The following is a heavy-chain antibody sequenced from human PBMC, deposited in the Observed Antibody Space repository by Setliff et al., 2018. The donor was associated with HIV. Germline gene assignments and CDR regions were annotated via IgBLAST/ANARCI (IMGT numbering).Heavy chain of an antibody. CDR1: GDSISSVSYS. D-gene: IGHD4-17*01. V-gene: IGHV4-39*01. J-gene: IGHJ4*02. CDR3: ARRIYGNNPYFDY. Sequence: ETLSLTCTVSGDSISSVSYSWGWIRQPPGKGLEWIGYMYSGGNTYYKPSLKSRVTMSVDSSKNQFSLKVNSVTAADTAIYYCARRIYGNNPYFDYWSQGTLVTVSS. CDR2: MYSGGNT.